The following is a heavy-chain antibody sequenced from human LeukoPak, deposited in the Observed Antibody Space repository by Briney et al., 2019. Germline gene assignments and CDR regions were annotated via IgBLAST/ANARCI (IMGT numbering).Heavy chain of an antibody. V-gene: IGHV3-21*01. Sequence: GESLRLSCAASGFTFSTYSMDWLRLAPGKGLEWVSSISPDSNYKYYVDSVKGRFTISRDNAKSTLYLQMNSLRDDDSAAYFCARVYLERLTAGYFDHWGQGTQVTVSP. CDR2: ISPDSNYK. CDR1: GFTFSTYS. CDR3: ARVYLERLTAGYFDH. D-gene: IGHD2-8*01. J-gene: IGHJ4*02.